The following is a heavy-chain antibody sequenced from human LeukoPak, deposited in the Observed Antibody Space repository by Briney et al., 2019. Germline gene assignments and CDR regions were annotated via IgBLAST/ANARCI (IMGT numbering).Heavy chain of an antibody. CDR2: ISYDGSNK. J-gene: IGHJ3*02. Sequence: GGSLRLSCAASGFTFSSYGMHWVRQAPGKGLEWVAVISYDGSNKYYADSVKGRFTISRDNSKNTLYLQVNSLRAEDTAVYYCARGYSYGWAFDIWGQGTMVTVSS. V-gene: IGHV3-30*03. D-gene: IGHD5-18*01. CDR1: GFTFSSYG. CDR3: ARGYSYGWAFDI.